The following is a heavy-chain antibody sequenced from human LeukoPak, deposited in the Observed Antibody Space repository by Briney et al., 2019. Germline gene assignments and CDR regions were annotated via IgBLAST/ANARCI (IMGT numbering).Heavy chain of an antibody. D-gene: IGHD2-21*01. CDR3: AYSSYYYYYGMDV. V-gene: IGHV3-30-3*01. CDR1: GFTFSSYA. Sequence: GRSLRLSCAASGFTFSSYAMHWVRQAPGKGLEWVAVISYAGSNKYYADSVKGRFTISRDNSKNTLYLQMNSLRADDTAVYYCAYSSYYYYYGMDVWGQGTTVTVSS. CDR2: ISYAGSNK. J-gene: IGHJ6*02.